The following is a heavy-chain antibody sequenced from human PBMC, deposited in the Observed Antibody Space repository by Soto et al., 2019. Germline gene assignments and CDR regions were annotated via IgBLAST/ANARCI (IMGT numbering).Heavy chain of an antibody. Sequence: ASVKVSCKASGYTFNSYDINWVRQANGQGLEWMGWMNPNSGNTGYAQKFQGRVTMTRNTSISTAYMELSSLRSEDTAVYYCVRPLRYCSGGSCQYYFDYWGQGTLVTVSS. V-gene: IGHV1-8*01. J-gene: IGHJ4*02. CDR2: MNPNSGNT. CDR3: VRPLRYCSGGSCQYYFDY. CDR1: GYTFNSYD. D-gene: IGHD2-15*01.